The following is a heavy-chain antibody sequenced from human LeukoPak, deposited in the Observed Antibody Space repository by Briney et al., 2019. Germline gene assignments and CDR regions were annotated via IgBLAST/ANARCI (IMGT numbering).Heavy chain of an antibody. CDR1: GYTFTSYD. CDR2: MNPNSGNT. J-gene: IGHJ4*02. D-gene: IGHD4-23*01. CDR3: ARGRGSTVVTPNFDY. Sequence: ASVKVSCKASGYTFTSYDINWVRQATGQGLEWMGWMNPNSGNTGYAQKFQGRVTMTRNTSTSTAYMELSSLRSEDTAVYYCARGRGSTVVTPNFDYWGQGTLVTVSS. V-gene: IGHV1-8*01.